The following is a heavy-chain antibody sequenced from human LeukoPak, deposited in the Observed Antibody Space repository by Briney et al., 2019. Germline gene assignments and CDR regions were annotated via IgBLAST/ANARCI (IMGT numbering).Heavy chain of an antibody. D-gene: IGHD3-9*01. Sequence: GESLKISCKGSGYSFPDYWIGWVRQMPGKGLEWIGIIYPGDSDTRYSPSFQGQVTISADKSISTAYLRWSSLKASNTAMYYCVRPRFDWDSEEDRYFDYWGQGTLVIVSS. CDR2: IYPGDSDT. V-gene: IGHV5-51*01. CDR3: VRPRFDWDSEEDRYFDY. J-gene: IGHJ4*02. CDR1: GYSFPDYW.